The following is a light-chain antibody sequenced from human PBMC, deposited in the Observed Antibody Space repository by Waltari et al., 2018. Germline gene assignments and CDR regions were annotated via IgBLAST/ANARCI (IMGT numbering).Light chain of an antibody. CDR1: SSYVGGSEY. CDR2: EVS. J-gene: IGLJ3*02. V-gene: IGLV2-8*01. CDR3: NSYAGSNNWV. Sequence: QSALTQPPSASGSPGQSVTISCTGTSSYVGGSEYVSWYQPHPGKAPKLMIYEVSKRPSGVPDRFSGSKSGNTASLTVSGLQAEDEADYYCNSYAGSNNWVFGGGTKLTVL.